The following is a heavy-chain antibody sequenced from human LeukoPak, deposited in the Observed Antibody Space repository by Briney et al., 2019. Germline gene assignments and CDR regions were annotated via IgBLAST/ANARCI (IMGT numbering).Heavy chain of an antibody. V-gene: IGHV3-33*08. D-gene: IGHD2-21*01. CDR1: EFTFSCCS. CDR3: ARDLRVGEYFDY. CDR2: IWYDGSNK. J-gene: IGHJ4*02. Sequence: PGRSLRLSCAASEFTFSCCSMTWVRQAPGKGLEWVAVIWYDGSNKYYADSVKGRFTISRDNSKNTLYLQMNSLRAEDTAVYYCARDLRVGEYFDYWGQGTLVTVSS.